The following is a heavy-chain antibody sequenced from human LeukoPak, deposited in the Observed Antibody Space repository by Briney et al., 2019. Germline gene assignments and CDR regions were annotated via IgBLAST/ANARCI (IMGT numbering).Heavy chain of an antibody. V-gene: IGHV1-18*01. CDR2: ISAYNGNT. CDR1: GYTFTSYG. Sequence: ASVKVSCKASGYTFTSYGISWVRRAPGQGLEWMGWISAYNGNTNYAQKLQGRVTMTTDTSTSTAYMELRSLRSDDTAVYYCARDLTDFWSGIYYYYGMDVWGQGTTVTVSS. CDR3: ARDLTDFWSGIYYYYGMDV. D-gene: IGHD3-3*01. J-gene: IGHJ6*02.